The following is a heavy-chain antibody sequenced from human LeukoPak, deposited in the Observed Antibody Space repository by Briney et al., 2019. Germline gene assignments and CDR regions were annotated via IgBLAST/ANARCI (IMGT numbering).Heavy chain of an antibody. Sequence: PGGSMTLSCVASGFTLSIFAMKCVRQPPEKGREWVSGSSGNGAITSYTDSVKGRFTIPRASSKNTLCLQINSLGAEDTAVYYCARARCSRTNCYLFDYWGQGSLVTVSS. CDR1: GFTLSIFA. J-gene: IGHJ4*02. CDR3: ARARCSRTNCYLFDY. D-gene: IGHD2-2*01. CDR2: SSGNGAIT. V-gene: IGHV3-23*01.